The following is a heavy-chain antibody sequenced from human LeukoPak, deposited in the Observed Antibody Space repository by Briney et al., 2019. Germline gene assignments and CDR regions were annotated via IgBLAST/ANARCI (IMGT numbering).Heavy chain of an antibody. V-gene: IGHV3-66*03. Sequence: GGSLRLSCAASGFTVGSNYIGWDRRAPGRGRGCVSLIYTSGNTYYPDSVKGRFTISRDNSKNTLYLQMNSLRPEDTAVYYCARDITISGVIIVSHGFDIWGQGTMVTVSS. CDR3: ARDITISGVIIVSHGFDI. CDR2: IYTSGNT. D-gene: IGHD3-3*01. CDR1: GFTVGSNY. J-gene: IGHJ3*02.